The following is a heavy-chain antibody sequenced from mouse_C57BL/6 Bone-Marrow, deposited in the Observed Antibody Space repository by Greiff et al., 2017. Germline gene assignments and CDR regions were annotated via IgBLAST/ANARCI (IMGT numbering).Heavy chain of an antibody. J-gene: IGHJ3*01. CDR1: GFTFSSYA. CDR2: ISDGGSYT. V-gene: IGHV5-4*01. CDR3: AREGFRAWFAY. Sequence: EVKLMESGGGLVKPGGSLKLSCAASGFTFSSYAMSWVRQTPEKRLEWVATISDGGSYTYYPDNVKGRFTISRDNAKNNLYLQMSHLKSEDTAMYYCAREGFRAWFAYWGQGTLVTVSA.